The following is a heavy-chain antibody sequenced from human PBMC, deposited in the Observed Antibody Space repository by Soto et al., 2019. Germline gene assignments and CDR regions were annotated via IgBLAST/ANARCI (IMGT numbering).Heavy chain of an antibody. CDR2: INPSGGST. CDR1: GYTFTSYY. Sequence: QVQLVQSGAEVKKPGASVKVSCKASGYTFTSYYMHWVRQAPGQGLEWMGIINPSGGSTSYAQKFQGRVTMTRDTSTSTVYMELSSLRSEDTAVYYCARDLECDSTSCSVFTYYYYYGMDVWGQGTTVTVSS. V-gene: IGHV1-46*01. D-gene: IGHD2-2*01. CDR3: ARDLECDSTSCSVFTYYYYYGMDV. J-gene: IGHJ6*02.